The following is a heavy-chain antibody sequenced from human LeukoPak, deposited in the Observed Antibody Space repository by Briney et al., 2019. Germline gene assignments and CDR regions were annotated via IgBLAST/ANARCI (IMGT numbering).Heavy chain of an antibody. J-gene: IGHJ4*02. CDR1: GGSISSYY. CDR2: IYYSGST. Sequence: SETLSLTCTVSGGSISSYYWSWIRQPPGKGLEWIGYIYYSGSTNYNPSLKSRVTISVDTSKNQFSLKLSSVTAADTAVYYCAIASPDGYYDYVWGSYRLDYWGQGTLVTVSS. V-gene: IGHV4-59*01. D-gene: IGHD3-16*02. CDR3: AIASPDGYYDYVWGSYRLDY.